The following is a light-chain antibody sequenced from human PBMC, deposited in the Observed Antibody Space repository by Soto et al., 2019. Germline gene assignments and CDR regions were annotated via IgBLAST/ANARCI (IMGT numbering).Light chain of an antibody. CDR3: QSYDATNQV. Sequence: NFMLTQPHSVSESPGKTVIISCTRSSGSIASNYVPWYKQRPGSSPTTVIFEXXXXXXGXXXXXXXSXDSSSNSASLTISGLETEXEAXYFCQSYDATNQVFGGGTKLTVL. CDR2: EXX. CDR1: SGSIASNY. V-gene: IGLV6-57*01. J-gene: IGLJ3*02.